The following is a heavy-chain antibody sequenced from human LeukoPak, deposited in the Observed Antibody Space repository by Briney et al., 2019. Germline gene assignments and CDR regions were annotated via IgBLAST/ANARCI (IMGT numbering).Heavy chain of an antibody. CDR1: GFTFSSYS. CDR2: ISSSSSYI. Sequence: GSLRLSCAASGFTFSSYSMNWVRQAPGKGLEWVSSISSSSSYIYYADSVKGRFTISRDNPKNTLYLQMNSLRAEDTAVYYCAKDRGFGVFFQSFFDYWGQGTLVTVSS. V-gene: IGHV3-21*01. D-gene: IGHD3-10*01. CDR3: AKDRGFGVFFQSFFDY. J-gene: IGHJ4*02.